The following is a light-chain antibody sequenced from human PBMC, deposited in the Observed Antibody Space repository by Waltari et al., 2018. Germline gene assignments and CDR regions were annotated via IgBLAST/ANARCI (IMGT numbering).Light chain of an antibody. CDR3: LIYMGSGIWV. V-gene: IGLV8-61*01. Sequence: QTVVTQEPSLLVSPGGTVTLTCALSSGSVSTTSYVSWYQQTPGQAPRTLVYKASARSSGVPDRFSGSILGNKAALTITGAQAEDDSDYYCLIYMGSGIWVFGGGTKLTVL. CDR1: SGSVSTTSY. CDR2: KAS. J-gene: IGLJ3*02.